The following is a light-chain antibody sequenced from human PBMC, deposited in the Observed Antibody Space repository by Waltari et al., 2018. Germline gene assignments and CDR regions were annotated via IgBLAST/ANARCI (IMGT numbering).Light chain of an antibody. CDR1: YSNIGSNI. CDR3: ATWDDRLTGVV. J-gene: IGLJ2*01. CDR2: SNH. Sequence: QSVLTQPPSASGTPGQKVTISCSGSYSNIGSNIVTWYQQLPGTAPKLLIYSNHYRPSGLPDRLSGSKSGTSAYLAISGLQSEEEADYYCATWDDRLTGVVFGGGTRVTVL. V-gene: IGLV1-44*01.